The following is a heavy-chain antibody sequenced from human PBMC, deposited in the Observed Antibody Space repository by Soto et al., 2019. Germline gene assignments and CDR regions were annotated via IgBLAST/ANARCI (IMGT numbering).Heavy chain of an antibody. CDR1: GFTFTSSA. D-gene: IGHD2-15*01. V-gene: IGHV1-58*01. Sequence: ASGKVSCKASGFTFTSSAVQWVRQARGQRLEWIGWIVVGSGNTNYAHKFQERVTITRDMSTSTAYMELSSLRSEDTAVYYCAAGYCNGGSCYPDYYGTDVWSQGTKSTVSS. CDR2: IVVGSGNT. J-gene: IGHJ6*02. CDR3: AAGYCNGGSCYPDYYGTDV.